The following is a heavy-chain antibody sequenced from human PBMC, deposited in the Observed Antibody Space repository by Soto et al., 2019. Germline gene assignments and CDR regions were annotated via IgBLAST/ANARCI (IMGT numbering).Heavy chain of an antibody. D-gene: IGHD2-2*01. J-gene: IGHJ4*02. CDR2: VYDVDGT. V-gene: IGHV3-53*01. CDR3: AKGRETSTSAKFSFDY. Sequence: DVQLVESGGGLIQPGGSLRLSCAASGLTVSGKKYIAWVRQAPGKGLEWVSGVYDVDGTYYAEFVKGRFTSSRDTSKNTLYLQMNSLRGDDTAVYYCAKGRETSTSAKFSFDYWGPGTLVTVSS. CDR1: GLTVSGKKY.